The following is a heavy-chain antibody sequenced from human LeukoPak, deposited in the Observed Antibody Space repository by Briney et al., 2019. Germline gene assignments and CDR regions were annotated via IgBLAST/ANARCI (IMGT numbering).Heavy chain of an antibody. CDR1: GGSTSSGGYS. CDR3: ARAYARDYFDY. Sequence: SETLSLTCAVSGGSTSSGGYSWSWIRQPPGKGLEWIGYIYHSGSTYYNPSLKSRVTISVDRSKNQFSLKLSSVTAADTAVYYCARAYARDYFDYWGQGTLVTVSS. J-gene: IGHJ4*02. CDR2: IYHSGST. V-gene: IGHV4-30-2*01.